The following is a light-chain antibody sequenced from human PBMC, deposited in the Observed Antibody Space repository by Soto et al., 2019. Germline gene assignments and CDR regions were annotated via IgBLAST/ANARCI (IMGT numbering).Light chain of an antibody. J-gene: IGLJ2*01. CDR1: SSDVGRYKY. V-gene: IGLV2-14*03. CDR2: DVS. CDR3: SSYTTTTPLV. Sequence: QSALTQPASVSGSPGQSITISCTGTSSDVGRYKYVSWYQHHPGKAPKLMIYDVSYRPSGVSNRFSGSKSGNTASLTISGLQAEDEADYYCSSYTTTTPLVFGGGTKLTVL.